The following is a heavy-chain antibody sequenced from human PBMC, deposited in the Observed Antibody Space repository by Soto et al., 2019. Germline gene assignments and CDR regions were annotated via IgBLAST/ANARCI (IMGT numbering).Heavy chain of an antibody. V-gene: IGHV3-23*01. CDR1: GFSFSSYA. CDR2: VSGSGGST. D-gene: IGHD3-10*01. CDR3: AKDTVTMARGFEPCFDY. J-gene: IGHJ4*02. Sequence: GGSLRLSCAASGFSFSSYAMSWVRQAPGKGLEWVSAVSGSGGSTYDADSVKGRFTISRDNSKNTLYLQMNSLRAEDTALYYCAKDTVTMARGFEPCFDYSRQGTLVTVSS.